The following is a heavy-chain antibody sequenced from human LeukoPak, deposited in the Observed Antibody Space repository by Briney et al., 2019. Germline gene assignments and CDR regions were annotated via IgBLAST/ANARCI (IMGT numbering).Heavy chain of an antibody. D-gene: IGHD5-24*01. CDR2: IYYSGST. CDR1: GGSISSSSYY. CDR3: ASVAMSTTNFNC. J-gene: IGHJ4*02. Sequence: PSETLSLTCTVSGGSISSSSYYWGWIRQPPGKGLEWIGSIYYSGSTYYNPSLKSRVTISVDTSKNQFSLKLSSVTAADTAVYYCASVAMSTTNFNCWGQGTLVTVSS. V-gene: IGHV4-39*01.